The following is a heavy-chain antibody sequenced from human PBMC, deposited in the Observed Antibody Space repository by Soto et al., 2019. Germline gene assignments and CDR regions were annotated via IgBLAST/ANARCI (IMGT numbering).Heavy chain of an antibody. Sequence: SETLSLTCTVSGGSVSSGSYYWSWIRQPPGKGLEWIGYIYYSGSTNYNPSLKSRVTISVDTSKNQFSLKLSSVTAADTAVYYCARETLARGYYYYGMDVWGQGTTVTVSS. J-gene: IGHJ6*02. CDR2: IYYSGST. CDR1: GGSVSSGSYY. V-gene: IGHV4-61*01. CDR3: ARETLARGYYYYGMDV. D-gene: IGHD3-10*01.